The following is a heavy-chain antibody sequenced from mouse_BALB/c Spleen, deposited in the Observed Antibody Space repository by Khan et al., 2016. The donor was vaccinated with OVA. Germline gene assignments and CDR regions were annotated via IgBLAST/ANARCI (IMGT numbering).Heavy chain of an antibody. CDR3: ARKDYYDYDPFPY. V-gene: IGHV3-2*02. CDR1: GYSITSEYA. D-gene: IGHD2-4*01. CDR2: INYSGNI. J-gene: IGHJ3*01. Sequence: LEESGPGLVKPSQSLSLTCTVTGYSITSEYAWNWIRQFPGNKLEWMGYINYSGNIRINPSLKSRPYITRDTSKNQFFLQLNSVTTEDTATYYCARKDYYDYDPFPYWGQGTLVTVSA.